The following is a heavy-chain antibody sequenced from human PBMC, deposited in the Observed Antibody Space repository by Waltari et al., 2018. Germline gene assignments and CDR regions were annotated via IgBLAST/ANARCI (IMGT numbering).Heavy chain of an antibody. V-gene: IGHV4-34*01. J-gene: IGHJ4*02. Sequence: QVQLQQWGAGLLKPSETLSPTCPVYGGSFSGYYGTWIRQPPGKGLEWIGEINHSGSTNYNPSLKSRVTISVDTSKNQFSLKLSSVTAADTAVYYCARVGTTVTTRFDYWGQGTLVTVSS. CDR2: INHSGST. CDR3: ARVGTTVTTRFDY. CDR1: GGSFSGYY. D-gene: IGHD4-17*01.